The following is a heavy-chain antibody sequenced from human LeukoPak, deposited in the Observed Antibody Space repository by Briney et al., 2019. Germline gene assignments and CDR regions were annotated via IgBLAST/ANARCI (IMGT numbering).Heavy chain of an antibody. CDR3: ARESLYYDYVWGSYRYPPEA. V-gene: IGHV4-61*02. CDR2: IYTSGST. J-gene: IGHJ3*01. D-gene: IGHD3-16*02. Sequence: SETLSLTCTVSGGSISSGSYYWSSIRQPAGKGLEWIGRIYTSGSTNYNPSLKSRVTISVDTSKNQFSLKLSSVTAADTAVYYCARESLYYDYVWGSYRYPPEAWGQGTMVTVSS. CDR1: GGSISSGSYY.